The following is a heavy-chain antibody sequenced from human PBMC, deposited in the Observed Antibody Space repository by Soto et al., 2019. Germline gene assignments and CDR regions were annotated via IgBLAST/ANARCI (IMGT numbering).Heavy chain of an antibody. CDR1: GFTFSSYA. CDR2: IYSSGDRK. V-gene: IGHV3-23*01. J-gene: IGHJ6*02. CDR3: AKGPISPYGMDV. Sequence: QPGGSLRLSCAASGFTFSSYAMSWVRQAPGKGLEWVSSIYSSGDRKYFADSVKGRFTISRDNSKNTLYLQMNSLGAEDTAVYYCAKGPISPYGMDVWGQGTTVTVSS. D-gene: IGHD3-3*01.